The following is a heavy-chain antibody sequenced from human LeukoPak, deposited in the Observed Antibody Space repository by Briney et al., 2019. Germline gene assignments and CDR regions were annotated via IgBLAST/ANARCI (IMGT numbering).Heavy chain of an antibody. J-gene: IGHJ4*02. Sequence: EESLKISCKGSGYSFTSYWIGLVRQMPGKGLEWMGIIYPGDSDTRYSPSFQGQVTISADKSISTAYLQWSSLKASDTAMYYCARLGTYCGGDCYSGQLDYWGQGTLVTVSS. CDR1: GYSFTSYW. CDR2: IYPGDSDT. CDR3: ARLGTYCGGDCYSGQLDY. V-gene: IGHV5-51*01. D-gene: IGHD2-21*02.